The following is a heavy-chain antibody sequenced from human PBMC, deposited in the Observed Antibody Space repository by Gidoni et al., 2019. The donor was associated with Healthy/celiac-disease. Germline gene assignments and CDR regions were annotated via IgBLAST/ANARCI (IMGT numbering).Heavy chain of an antibody. CDR3: ARGRFLEWSPYYYYYMDV. V-gene: IGHV4-4*07. Sequence: QVQLQESGPGLVTPSETRSLTCTGSGGSISSYSWSWIRQPAGKGLEWIGRIYTSGSTNYNPSLKSRVTMSVDTSKNQFSLKLSSVTAADTAVYYCARGRFLEWSPYYYYYMDVWGKGTTVTVSS. J-gene: IGHJ6*03. D-gene: IGHD3-3*01. CDR2: IYTSGST. CDR1: GGSISSYS.